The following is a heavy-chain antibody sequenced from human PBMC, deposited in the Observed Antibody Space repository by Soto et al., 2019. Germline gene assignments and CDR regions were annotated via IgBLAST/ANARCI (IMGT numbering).Heavy chain of an antibody. CDR2: IYYSGST. CDR1: GGSISSYY. Sequence: QVQLQESGPGLVKPSETLSLTCTVSGGSISSYYWSWIRQPPGKGLEWIGYIYYSGSTNYNPSLTSRVTIPVDTSKNQFSLKLSSVTAADTAVYYCARSSRRRYYYDSSGYPFDYWGQGTLVTVSS. D-gene: IGHD3-22*01. CDR3: ARSSRRRYYYDSSGYPFDY. J-gene: IGHJ4*02. V-gene: IGHV4-59*01.